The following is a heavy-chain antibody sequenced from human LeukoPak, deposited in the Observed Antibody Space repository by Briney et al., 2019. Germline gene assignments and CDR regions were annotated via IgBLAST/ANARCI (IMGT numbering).Heavy chain of an antibody. V-gene: IGHV4-59*01. Sequence: SETLSLTCTVSGGSISSYYWSWIRQPPGKGLEWIGYIYYSGSTNYNPSLKSRVTISVDTSKNQFSLKLSSVTAADTAVYYCARGGGAVAGTAYYYYYYMDVWGKGTTVTISS. CDR2: IYYSGST. CDR3: ARGGGAVAGTAYYYYYYMDV. D-gene: IGHD6-19*01. CDR1: GGSISSYY. J-gene: IGHJ6*03.